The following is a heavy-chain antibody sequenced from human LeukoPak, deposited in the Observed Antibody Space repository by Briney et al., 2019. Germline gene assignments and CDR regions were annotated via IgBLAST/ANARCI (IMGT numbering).Heavy chain of an antibody. D-gene: IGHD3-9*01. CDR3: ARERVFSYYDILTGSDYYGMDV. Sequence: SETLSLTCAVSGGSISSYHWSWIRQPPGKGLEWLGYIYYSGSTNYNPSLKSRVTISIDTSKNQFSLKLSSVTAADTAVYYCARERVFSYYDILTGSDYYGMDVWGQGTTVTVSS. V-gene: IGHV4-59*12. CDR2: IYYSGST. CDR1: GGSISSYH. J-gene: IGHJ6*02.